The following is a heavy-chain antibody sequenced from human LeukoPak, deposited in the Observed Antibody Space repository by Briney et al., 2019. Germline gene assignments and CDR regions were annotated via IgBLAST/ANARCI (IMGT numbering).Heavy chain of an antibody. D-gene: IGHD5-12*01. CDR1: GFSISSSDW. V-gene: IGHV4-4*02. J-gene: IGHJ4*02. CDR3: ARTSHVDIVATIDC. Sequence: SETLSFTCAVSGFSISSSDWWRRARQPPGKGMEWIGAIYHNGRTNYNPSVKSRITISIAKSKNQFSLELSSVTAADTAVYYCARTSHVDIVATIDCWGQGTLVTVSS. CDR2: IYHNGRT.